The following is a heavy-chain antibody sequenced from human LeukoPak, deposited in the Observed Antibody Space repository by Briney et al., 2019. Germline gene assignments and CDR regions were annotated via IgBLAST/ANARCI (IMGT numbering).Heavy chain of an antibody. D-gene: IGHD2-2*01. Sequence: GASVKLSCKASGCTFSSYAMSWVRQAPGQGLEWMGGIIPIVGTANYAQKFQGRFTITADKSTSTPYMELSSLRAEDTAVYYCARVTVPDANAFDIWGQGTMVTVSS. CDR1: GCTFSSYA. CDR3: ARVTVPDANAFDI. CDR2: IIPIVGTA. V-gene: IGHV1-69*06. J-gene: IGHJ3*02.